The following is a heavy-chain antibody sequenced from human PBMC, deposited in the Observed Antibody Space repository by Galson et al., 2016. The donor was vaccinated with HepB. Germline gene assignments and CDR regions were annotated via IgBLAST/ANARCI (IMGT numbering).Heavy chain of an antibody. V-gene: IGHV1-18*01. CDR3: ARDRYYDSGDNYYESAY. CDR1: GYTFSSYE. CDR2: ISAYNGNT. D-gene: IGHD3-22*01. J-gene: IGHJ4*02. Sequence: SVKVSCKASGYTFSSYEISWVRQAPGQGLEWLGWISAYNGNTKYPHKVQGRVTMTTDASTSTAYMELSGLRAEDTAVYYCARDRYYDSGDNYYESAYWGQGTPVIVSS.